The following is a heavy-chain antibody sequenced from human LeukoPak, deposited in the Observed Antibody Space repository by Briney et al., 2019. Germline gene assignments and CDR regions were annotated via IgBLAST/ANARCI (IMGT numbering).Heavy chain of an antibody. CDR3: AKGYYYYMDV. Sequence: GRSLRLSCAASGFTFDDYAMHWVRQAPGKGLEWVSGISWNSGSIGYADSVKGRFTISRDNAKNSLYLQMNSLRAEDTALYYCAKGYYYYMDVWGKGTTVTISS. V-gene: IGHV3-9*01. CDR1: GFTFDDYA. J-gene: IGHJ6*03. CDR2: ISWNSGSI.